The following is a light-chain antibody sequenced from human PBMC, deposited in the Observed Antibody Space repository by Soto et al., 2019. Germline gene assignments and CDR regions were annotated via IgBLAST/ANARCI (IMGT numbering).Light chain of an antibody. V-gene: IGKV3-11*01. CDR2: DAS. J-gene: IGKJ1*01. CDR1: QSVSSY. CDR3: QQRSYWPWT. Sequence: EIVLTQSPATLSLSPGERATLSCRASQSVSSYLAWYQQRPGQAPRLLIYDASNRATGIPARFSGSGSGTDFSLTISSLETDYFAVYYCQQRSYWPWTFGQGTKVDIK.